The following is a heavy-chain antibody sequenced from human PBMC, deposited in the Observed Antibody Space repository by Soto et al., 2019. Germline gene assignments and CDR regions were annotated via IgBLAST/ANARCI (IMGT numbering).Heavy chain of an antibody. Sequence: SETLSLTCTVSGASIRSTDYYCSWIRQAPGKGPEWIGYVYYTGSTYYNPSLMSRLTISVDTSKNQFSLKLTSVTAAETAVYYCVRTAREGAVAPHWFDRWGQGTQVTVSS. CDR3: VRTAREGAVAPHWFDR. CDR2: VYYTGST. CDR1: GASIRSTDYY. J-gene: IGHJ5*02. D-gene: IGHD2-21*02. V-gene: IGHV4-30-4*01.